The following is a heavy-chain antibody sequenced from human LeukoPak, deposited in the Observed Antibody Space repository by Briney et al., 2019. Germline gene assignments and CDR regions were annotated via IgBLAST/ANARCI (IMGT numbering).Heavy chain of an antibody. Sequence: SETLSLACTVSGGSISSYYWSWIRQPPGKGLEWIGYMYYSGNSYYNPSLKSRVTISVDTSKNQFSLKLSSMTAAGTAVYYCASYSNSWCYFDYWGQGTLVTVSS. CDR3: ASYSNSWCYFDY. V-gene: IGHV4-59*01. CDR2: MYYSGNS. CDR1: GGSISSYY. D-gene: IGHD6-13*01. J-gene: IGHJ4*02.